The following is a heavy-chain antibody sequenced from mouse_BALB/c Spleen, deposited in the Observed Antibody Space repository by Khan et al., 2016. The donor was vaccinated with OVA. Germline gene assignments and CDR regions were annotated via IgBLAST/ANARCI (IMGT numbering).Heavy chain of an antibody. Sequence: VQLKESGPGLVAPSQSLSITCTVSGFSLSRYNVNWVRQPPGKGLEWLGMIWGGGGTDYNSTLKSRLTISRDNSKSQVFLKMNSLQTDDTAMYYCARAYYRYDGYYAMDYWSQGTSGTVSS. CDR3: ARAYYRYDGYYAMDY. CDR2: IWGGGGT. D-gene: IGHD2-14*01. V-gene: IGHV2-6-4*01. CDR1: GFSLSRYN. J-gene: IGHJ4*01.